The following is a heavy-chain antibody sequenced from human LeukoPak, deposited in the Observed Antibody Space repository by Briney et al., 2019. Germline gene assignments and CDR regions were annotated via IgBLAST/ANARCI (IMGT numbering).Heavy chain of an antibody. J-gene: IGHJ5*02. CDR1: GASVTDYY. D-gene: IGHD7-27*01. Sequence: LETLSLTCTVSGASVTDYYWSWIRQSPGKGLEWISYIHHSGNSDYNPSLRSRVTTSLDTSKNQFSLNLISVTAADTAVYYCTRGHWGLQSWSQGTLVTVSS. V-gene: IGHV4-59*02. CDR2: IHHSGNS. CDR3: TRGHWGLQS.